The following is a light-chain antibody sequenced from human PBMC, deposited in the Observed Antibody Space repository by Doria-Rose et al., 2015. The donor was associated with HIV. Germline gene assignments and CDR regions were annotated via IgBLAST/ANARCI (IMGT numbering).Light chain of an antibody. Sequence: EIVMTQSPGTLSLSPGERATLSCIASQRTSSYYLGWYQQRPGQSPSLLIYDGSTRATGIPDRFSASGSGTDFTLTINRLEPEDFALYYCHQYGTSWTFGQGTKVEI. V-gene: IGKV3-20*01. J-gene: IGKJ1*01. CDR3: HQYGTSWT. CDR2: DGS. CDR1: QRTSSYY.